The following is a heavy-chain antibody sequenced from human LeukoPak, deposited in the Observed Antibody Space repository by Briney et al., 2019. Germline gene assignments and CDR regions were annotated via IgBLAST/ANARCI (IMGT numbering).Heavy chain of an antibody. D-gene: IGHD4-17*01. J-gene: IGHJ4*02. CDR3: ARVGIYGDYNRYFDY. Sequence: GGSLRLSCAASGFTFSSYSMNWVRQAPGKGLEWVSSISSSSSYIYYADSVKGRFTISRDNAKNSLYLQMNSLRAEDTALYYCARVGIYGDYNRYFDYWGQGILVTVSS. V-gene: IGHV3-21*04. CDR2: ISSSSSYI. CDR1: GFTFSSYS.